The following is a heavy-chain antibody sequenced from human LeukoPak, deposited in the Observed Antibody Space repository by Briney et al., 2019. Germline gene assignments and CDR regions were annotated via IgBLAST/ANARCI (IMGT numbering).Heavy chain of an antibody. CDR3: ARLGPYCSNGVCPADY. CDR1: GYSFTSYW. V-gene: IGHV5-51*01. Sequence: AGESLKISCKGSGYSFTSYWIGWVRQMPGKGLEWMGVVYPGDSDTRYSPSFQGQVTISADKSISTAYLQWSNLKAPDTAMYYCARLGPYCSNGVCPADYWGQGTLVTVSS. CDR2: VYPGDSDT. D-gene: IGHD2-8*01. J-gene: IGHJ4*02.